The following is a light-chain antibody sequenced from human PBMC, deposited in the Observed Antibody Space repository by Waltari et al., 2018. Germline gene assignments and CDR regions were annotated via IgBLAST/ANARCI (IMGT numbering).Light chain of an antibody. V-gene: IGKV1-5*03. J-gene: IGKJ1*01. CDR3: QQYNGYWT. CDR2: KAS. Sequence: ITCRASQSISSWLAWYQQQPGTAPKLLMYKASTLESGVPSRFSGSGSGTEFTLTINSLQPDDFATYYCQQYNGYWTFGQGTKVEIK. CDR1: QSISSW.